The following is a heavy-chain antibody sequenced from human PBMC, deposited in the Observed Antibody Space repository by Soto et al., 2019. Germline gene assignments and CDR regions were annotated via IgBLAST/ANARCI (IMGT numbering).Heavy chain of an antibody. Sequence: SETLSLTCAVYGGSFSGYYWIWIRQPPVNGLEFIGEINHIFTTNYNPSLKSRFTISLYTSKNHFSLKLISFTAAYTAVYYCSRVGVRDGDYRVSRFDPWGQGNLVTVSS. V-gene: IGHV4-34*01. J-gene: IGHJ5*02. CDR3: SRVGVRDGDYRVSRFDP. CDR2: INHIFTT. D-gene: IGHD4-17*01. CDR1: GGSFSGYY.